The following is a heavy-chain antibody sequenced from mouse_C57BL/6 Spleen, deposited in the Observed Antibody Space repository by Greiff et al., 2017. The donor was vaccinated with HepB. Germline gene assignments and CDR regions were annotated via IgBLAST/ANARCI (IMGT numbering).Heavy chain of an antibody. Sequence: VQLQQPGAELVMPGASVKLSCKASGYTFTSYWMHWVKQRPGQGLEWIGEIDPSDSYTNYNQKLKGKSTLTVDKSSRTAYMQLSSLTSEDSAVYYCARQGYYGSRQYYFDYWGQGTTLTVSS. CDR3: ARQGYYGSRQYYFDY. D-gene: IGHD1-1*01. V-gene: IGHV1-69*01. CDR1: GYTFTSYW. CDR2: IDPSDSYT. J-gene: IGHJ2*01.